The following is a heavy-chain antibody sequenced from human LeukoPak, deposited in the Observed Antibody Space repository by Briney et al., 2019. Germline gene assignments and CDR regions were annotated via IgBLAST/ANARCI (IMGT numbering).Heavy chain of an antibody. CDR3: ARDRYYYDSSGYYYMDV. D-gene: IGHD3-22*01. CDR2: IYTSGST. V-gene: IGHV4-4*07. Sequence: SETLSLTCTVSGGSISSYYWSWIRQPAGKGLEWIGRIYTSGSTNYNPSLKSRVTISVDTSKNQFSLKLSSVTAADTAVYYCARDRYYYDSSGYYYMDVWGKGTTVTVSS. CDR1: GGSISSYY. J-gene: IGHJ6*03.